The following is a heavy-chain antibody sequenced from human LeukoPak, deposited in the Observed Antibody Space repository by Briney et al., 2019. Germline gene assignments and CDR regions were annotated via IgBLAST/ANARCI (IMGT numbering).Heavy chain of an antibody. D-gene: IGHD4-17*01. V-gene: IGHV1-2*02. Sequence: ASVKVSCKASGYTFTGYYMHWVRQAPGQGLEWMGWINPNSGGTNYAQKFQGRVTMTRDTSISTAYMELSRLRSDDTAVYYCARDLGCYGDYLNWFDPWGQGTLVTVSS. CDR2: INPNSGGT. CDR1: GYTFTGYY. CDR3: ARDLGCYGDYLNWFDP. J-gene: IGHJ5*02.